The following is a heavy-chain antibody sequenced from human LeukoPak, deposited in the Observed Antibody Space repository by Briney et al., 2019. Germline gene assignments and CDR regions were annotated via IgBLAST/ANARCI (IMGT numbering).Heavy chain of an antibody. J-gene: IGHJ4*01. D-gene: IGHD6-13*01. CDR2: IRQDGSEK. V-gene: IGHV3-7*01. Sequence: GGSLRLSCEVSGFTFTDYWMNWVRQAPGKGPEWVASIRQDGSEKTYVDSVKGRFTISRDNTKNSLSLQLKGLRAEDTAVYYCARDGTAAGLYFDLWGQGTLVTVSS. CDR3: ARDGTAAGLYFDL. CDR1: GFTFTDYW.